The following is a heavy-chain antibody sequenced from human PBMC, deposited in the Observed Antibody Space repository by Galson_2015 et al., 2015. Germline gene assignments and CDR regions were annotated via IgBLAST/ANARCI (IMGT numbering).Heavy chain of an antibody. D-gene: IGHD4/OR15-4a*01. CDR1: GFSVSSLA. CDR3: AKGEAVVLNWFGP. V-gene: IGHV3-23*01. CDR2: ISGSGGST. J-gene: IGHJ5*02. Sequence: ALRLSCAASGFSVSSLAVIWVRQSPGKGLEWVSDISGSGGSTYYADSVKGRFTISRDNSKNTLYLQMNSLRADDTAVYYCAKGEAVVLNWFGPRGQGALVTVPS.